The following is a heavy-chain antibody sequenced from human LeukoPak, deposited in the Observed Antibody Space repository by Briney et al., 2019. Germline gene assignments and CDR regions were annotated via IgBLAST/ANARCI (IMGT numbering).Heavy chain of an antibody. CDR3: ARAGPRAIVRGVADY. D-gene: IGHD3-10*01. V-gene: IGHV4-4*07. J-gene: IGHJ4*02. CDR2: IYTSGST. CDR1: VGSISSYY. Sequence: PSKTLSLTCTVSVGSISSYYWSWIRPPAGTGLEWIGRIYTSGSTNYNPSLKSRVTMSVDKSKNQFSLKLSSVSAADTAVYYCARAGPRAIVRGVADYWGQGTLVTVSS.